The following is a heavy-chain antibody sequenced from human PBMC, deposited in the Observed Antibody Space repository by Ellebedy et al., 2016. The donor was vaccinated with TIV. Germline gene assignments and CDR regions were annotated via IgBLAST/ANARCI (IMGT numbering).Heavy chain of an antibody. D-gene: IGHD1-26*01. CDR3: AKDLGIERQWGFDY. CDR2: ISRNGGGT. J-gene: IGHJ4*02. CDR1: GLTFSIYA. Sequence: GESLKISCAASGLTFSIYAMGWVRQAPGKGLEWVSTISRNGGGTYYAGSVEGRFTISRDNSNNTLWLQMSGLRAEDTARYFCAKDLGIERQWGFDYWGQGTLVTVSS. V-gene: IGHV3-23*01.